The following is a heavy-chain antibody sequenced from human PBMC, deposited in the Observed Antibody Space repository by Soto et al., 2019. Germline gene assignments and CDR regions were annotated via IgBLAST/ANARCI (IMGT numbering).Heavy chain of an antibody. CDR3: ARSVFP. CDR2: IYYSGST. V-gene: IGHV4-59*02. J-gene: IGHJ5*02. CDR1: GSSVSRYY. Sequence: WDTLSLTCALSGSSVSRYYWSWIRQPPGKGQEWIGYIYYSGSTYYNPSLKSRVTILVYTSKNQFSLKLSSVTAADTAVYYCARSVFPWGQGTLVTVSS.